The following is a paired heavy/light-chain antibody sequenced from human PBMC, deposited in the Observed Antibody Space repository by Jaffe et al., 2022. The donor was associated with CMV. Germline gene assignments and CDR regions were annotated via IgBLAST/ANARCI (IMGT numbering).Light chain of an antibody. CDR3: QQRGNWPPVT. CDR1: QSVGSF. CDR2: DAS. J-gene: IGKJ5*01. Sequence: EIVLTQSPDTLSLSPGERVTLSCRASQSVGSFLAWYQQKPGQAPRLLIYDASSRAIGIPPRFSGSGSGTDFTLTISSLEPEDFAVYYCQQRGNWPPVTFGQGTRLEIK. V-gene: IGKV3-11*01.
Heavy chain of an antibody. J-gene: IGHJ3*02. Sequence: EGQLLESGGGLAQPGGSLRVSCAASRFTFRSYAMTWVRQAPGKGLEWVSTISGSGSGTYYADSVKGRFTISRDNSKNTLYLQMNTLRAEDTAIYYCAKDRAMAGHEEDAFDIWGQGTMVTVSS. V-gene: IGHV3-23*01. CDR3: AKDRAMAGHEEDAFDI. CDR1: RFTFRSYA. D-gene: IGHD6-19*01. CDR2: ISGSGSGT.